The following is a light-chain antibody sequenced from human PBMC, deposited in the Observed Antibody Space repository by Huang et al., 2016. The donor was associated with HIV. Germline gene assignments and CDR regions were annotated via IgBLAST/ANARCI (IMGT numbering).Light chain of an antibody. CDR1: QSISSD. Sequence: EIVMTQSPATLSVSPGERATLSCRARQSISSDLAWYQQKPGQAPRLLIYGGSTRATGIPARFSGSGSGTEFTLTSSGLQSEDFAVYYCQQYNNWPPMTFGQGTKVEIK. CDR3: QQYNNWPPMT. J-gene: IGKJ1*01. CDR2: GGS. V-gene: IGKV3-15*01.